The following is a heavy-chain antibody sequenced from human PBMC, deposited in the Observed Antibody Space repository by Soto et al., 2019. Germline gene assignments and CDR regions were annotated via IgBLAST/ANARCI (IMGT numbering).Heavy chain of an antibody. V-gene: IGHV3-23*01. J-gene: IGHJ4*02. CDR1: GFTFSSYD. CDR2: ISGSTGST. Sequence: EVQLLESGGGLVQPEGSLRLSCAASGFTFSSYDMSWLRQAPGKGLEWVSTISGSTGSTYYADSVKGRFTISRDSSKSTLYLQMDILRAEDTAVYYWAKENYDWGQGTLVTVSS. CDR3: AKENYD. D-gene: IGHD3-16*01.